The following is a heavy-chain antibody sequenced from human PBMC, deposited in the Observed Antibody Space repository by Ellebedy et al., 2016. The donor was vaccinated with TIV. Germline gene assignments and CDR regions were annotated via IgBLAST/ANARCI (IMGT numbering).Heavy chain of an antibody. CDR3: ARALGSGPCY. J-gene: IGHJ4*02. Sequence: GESLKISXAASGFTFSSYSMNWVRQAPGKGLEWVSYISSTTSTIYYADSVKGRFTISRDNAKNSVYLQMNNLRAEDTAVYYCARALGSGPCYWGQGTLVTVSS. CDR1: GFTFSSYS. V-gene: IGHV3-48*04. D-gene: IGHD6-19*01. CDR2: ISSTTSTI.